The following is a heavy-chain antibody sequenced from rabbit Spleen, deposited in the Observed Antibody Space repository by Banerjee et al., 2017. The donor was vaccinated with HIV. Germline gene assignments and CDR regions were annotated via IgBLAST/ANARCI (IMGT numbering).Heavy chain of an antibody. CDR3: ARGGEVPYFNL. V-gene: IGHV1S45*01. CDR1: GIDFSSYYY. D-gene: IGHD3-1*01. CDR2: IYISSSGISGHI. Sequence: QQQLEESGGGLVKPGGTLTLTCKASGIDFSSYYYMCWVRQAPGKGLEWIACIYISSSGISGHIYYASWAKGRFTISRTSSTTVTLQMTSLTAADTATYFCARGGEVPYFNLWGQGTLVTVS. J-gene: IGHJ4*01.